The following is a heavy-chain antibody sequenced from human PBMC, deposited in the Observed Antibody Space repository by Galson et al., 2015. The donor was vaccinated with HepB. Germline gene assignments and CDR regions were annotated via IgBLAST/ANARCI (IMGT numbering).Heavy chain of an antibody. V-gene: IGHV1-3*01. CDR2: INAGNGNT. Sequence: SVKVSCKASGYTFTSYAMHWVRQAPGQRLEWMGWINAGNGNTKYSQKFQGRVTITRDTSASTAYMELSSLRSEDTAVYYCARDGGTGGRYWYFDLWGRGTLVTVSS. CDR3: ARDGGTGGRYWYFDL. CDR1: GYTFTSYA. D-gene: IGHD7-27*01. J-gene: IGHJ2*01.